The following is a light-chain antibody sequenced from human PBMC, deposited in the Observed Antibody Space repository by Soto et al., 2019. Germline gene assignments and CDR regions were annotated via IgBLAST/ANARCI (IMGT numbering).Light chain of an antibody. J-gene: IGKJ3*01. Sequence: GDRVTITCRASQSISTWLAWYQQKPGKAPKLLIYDASSLQSGVPSRFSGSGSGTDFTLTISSLQPEDFATYYCQQSYSTPPFTFGPGTKVDIK. V-gene: IGKV1-39*01. CDR3: QQSYSTPPFT. CDR1: QSISTW. CDR2: DAS.